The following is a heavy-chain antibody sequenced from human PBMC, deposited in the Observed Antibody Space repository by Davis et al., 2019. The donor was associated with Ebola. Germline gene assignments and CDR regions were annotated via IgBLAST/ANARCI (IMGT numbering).Heavy chain of an antibody. V-gene: IGHV3-7*03. CDR3: ARDSHSSGWYGVNWFDP. CDR2: IKQDGSEK. J-gene: IGHJ5*02. D-gene: IGHD6-19*01. CDR1: GFTFSSYW. Sequence: AGSLRLSCAASGFTFSSYWMSWVRQAPGKGLEWVANIKQDGSEKYYVDSVKGRFTISRDNAKNSLYLQMNSLRAEDTAVYYCARDSHSSGWYGVNWFDPWGQGTLVTVSS.